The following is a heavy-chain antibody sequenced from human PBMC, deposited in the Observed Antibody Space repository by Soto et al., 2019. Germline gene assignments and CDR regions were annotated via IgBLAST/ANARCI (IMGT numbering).Heavy chain of an antibody. J-gene: IGHJ6*02. CDR1: GYTFTSYA. V-gene: IGHV1-69*13. CDR2: IIPIFGTA. Sequence: ASVKVSCKASGYTFTSYAMHWVRQAPGQGLEWMGGIIPIFGTANYAQKFQGRVTITADESTSTAYMELSSLRSEDTAVYYCARYSYGYYYYGMDVWGQGTTVTVSS. CDR3: ARYSYGYYYYGMDV. D-gene: IGHD5-18*01.